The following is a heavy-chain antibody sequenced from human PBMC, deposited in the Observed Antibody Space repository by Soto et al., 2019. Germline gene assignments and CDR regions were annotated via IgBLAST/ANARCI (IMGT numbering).Heavy chain of an antibody. CDR1: GYTFTSYA. D-gene: IGHD3-22*01. J-gene: IGHJ5*02. V-gene: IGHV1-3*01. CDR3: ARDNSYNNYYDSSGYFWWFDP. Sequence: ASVKVSCKVSGYTFTSYAMHWVRQAPGQRLEWMGWINAGNGNTKYSQKFQGRVTITRDTSASTAYMELSSLRSEDTAVYYCARDNSYNNYYDSSGYFWWFDPWGQGTLVTVSS. CDR2: INAGNGNT.